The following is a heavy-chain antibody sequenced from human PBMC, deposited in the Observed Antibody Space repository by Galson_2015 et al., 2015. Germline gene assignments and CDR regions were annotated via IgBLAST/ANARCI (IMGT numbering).Heavy chain of an antibody. CDR3: ATGCSSTSCYAEYYFDY. Sequence: SLRLSCAASGFTFDDYTIHWVRQAPGKGLGWVSLISWDGGSTYYADPVKGRFTISRDNSKNSLYLQMNSLRTEDTALYYCATGCSSTSCYAEYYFDYWGQGTLVTVSS. D-gene: IGHD2-2*01. J-gene: IGHJ4*02. V-gene: IGHV3-43*01. CDR2: ISWDGGST. CDR1: GFTFDDYT.